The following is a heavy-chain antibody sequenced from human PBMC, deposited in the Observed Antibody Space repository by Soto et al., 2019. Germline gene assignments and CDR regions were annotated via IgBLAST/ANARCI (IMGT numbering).Heavy chain of an antibody. CDR1: GGSVSSGSYY. Sequence: SETLSLTCTVSGGSVSSGSYYWSWIRQPPGKGLEWIGYIYYSGSTNYNPSLKSRVTISVDTSKNQFSLKLSSVTAADTAVYYCARGASMIVGIYYFDYWGQGTLVTVSS. D-gene: IGHD3-22*01. J-gene: IGHJ4*02. CDR2: IYYSGST. V-gene: IGHV4-61*01. CDR3: ARGASMIVGIYYFDY.